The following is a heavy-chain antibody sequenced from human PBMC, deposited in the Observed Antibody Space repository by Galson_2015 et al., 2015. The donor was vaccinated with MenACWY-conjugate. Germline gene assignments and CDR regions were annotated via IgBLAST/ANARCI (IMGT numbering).Heavy chain of an antibody. J-gene: IGHJ5*02. Sequence: SLRLSCAASGFTFSSFWMSWVRQAPGKGLEWVANIKQDGSEKNYGDSVKGRFTMSRDSAENSVCLEMNSLRAEDTAVYYCATLYSSSHHWGQGTLVTVSS. D-gene: IGHD3-16*02. CDR3: ATLYSSSHH. CDR2: IKQDGSEK. V-gene: IGHV3-7*03. CDR1: GFTFSSFW.